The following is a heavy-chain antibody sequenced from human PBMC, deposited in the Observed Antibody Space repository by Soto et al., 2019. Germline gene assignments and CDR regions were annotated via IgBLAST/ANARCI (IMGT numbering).Heavy chain of an antibody. V-gene: IGHV1-46*01. J-gene: IGHJ4*02. CDR1: GYILSSYN. Sequence: QVQLVQSGAEVKEPGASVKVSCKASGYILSSYNMYWVRQAPGQGLEWMGMINPSGGRTSYAQKFDDRVTMTRDTSTNTVYMELSSLRSDDTAVYYCARTYCAADCPRRDFDYWGQGTLVTVSS. D-gene: IGHD2-21*02. CDR2: INPSGGRT. CDR3: ARTYCAADCPRRDFDY.